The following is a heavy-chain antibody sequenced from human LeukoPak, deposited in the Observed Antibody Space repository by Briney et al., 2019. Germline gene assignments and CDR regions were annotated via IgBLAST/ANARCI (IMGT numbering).Heavy chain of an antibody. CDR2: IIPIFGTA. CDR3: ARVRLDSYGYGWDY. J-gene: IGHJ4*02. V-gene: IGHV1-69*13. CDR1: GGTFSSYA. Sequence: GASVKVSCKASGGTFSSYAIRWERQAPGQWLELMGGIIPIFGTANYAQKFQGRVTITADESTSTAYMELSSLRSEDTAVYYCARVRLDSYGYGWDYWGQGTLVTVSS. D-gene: IGHD5-18*01.